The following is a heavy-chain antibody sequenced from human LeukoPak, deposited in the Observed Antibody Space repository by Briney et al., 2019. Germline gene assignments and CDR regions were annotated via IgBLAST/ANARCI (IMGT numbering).Heavy chain of an antibody. CDR1: GFTFSSYA. J-gene: IGHJ4*02. CDR2: ISGSGGTT. CDR3: ARWRGQQSEFDL. Sequence: PGGSLRLSCAASGFTFSSYAMSWVRQAPGKGLEWVSAISGSGGTTYYADSVKGRFTISRDNSENTLYLQMNSLRAEDTAVYYCARWRGQQSEFDLWGQGNLVSVSS. V-gene: IGHV3-23*01. D-gene: IGHD5-24*01.